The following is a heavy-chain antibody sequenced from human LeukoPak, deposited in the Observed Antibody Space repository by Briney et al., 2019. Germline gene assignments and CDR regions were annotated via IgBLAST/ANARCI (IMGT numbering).Heavy chain of an antibody. CDR1: GFTFSSYG. Sequence: PGGSLRLSCAAFGFTFSSYGMHWVRQAPGKGLEWVAIIYFDGSNKYYADSVKGRFTISRDNSKSTLYLQMNSLRAEDTALYYCARDRDSGGRQGYYFDYWGQGTLVTVSS. V-gene: IGHV3-33*01. J-gene: IGHJ4*02. D-gene: IGHD3-10*01. CDR3: ARDRDSGGRQGYYFDY. CDR2: IYFDGSNK.